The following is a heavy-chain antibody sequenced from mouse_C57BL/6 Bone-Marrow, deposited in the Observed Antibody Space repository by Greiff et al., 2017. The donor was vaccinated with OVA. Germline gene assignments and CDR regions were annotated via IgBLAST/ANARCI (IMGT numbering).Heavy chain of an antibody. J-gene: IGHJ3*01. Sequence: EVKLVESGGGLVKPGGSLKLSCAASGFTFSDYGMHWVRQAPEKGLEWVAYISSGSSTIYYADTVKGRFTISRDNAKNTLFLQMTSLRSEDTAMYYCARNYEGAWFAYWGQGTLVTVSA. CDR3: ARNYEGAWFAY. V-gene: IGHV5-17*01. D-gene: IGHD1-1*01. CDR2: ISSGSSTI. CDR1: GFTFSDYG.